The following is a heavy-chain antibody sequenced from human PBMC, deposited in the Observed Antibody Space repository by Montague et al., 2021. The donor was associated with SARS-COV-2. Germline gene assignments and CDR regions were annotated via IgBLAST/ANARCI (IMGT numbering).Heavy chain of an antibody. Sequence: SETLSLTCTVSGFSIGSGDYWGWIRQPPGKGLEWIGSIYHSGTTYYNPXXQSRLTMSIDTSTNQFSLRLTSVTAADTAVFFCVREKAGGLRNVFDIRGQGTTVTVSS. J-gene: IGHJ3*02. CDR3: VREKAGGLRNVFDI. V-gene: IGHV4-38-2*02. CDR2: IYHSGTT. CDR1: GFSIGSGDY.